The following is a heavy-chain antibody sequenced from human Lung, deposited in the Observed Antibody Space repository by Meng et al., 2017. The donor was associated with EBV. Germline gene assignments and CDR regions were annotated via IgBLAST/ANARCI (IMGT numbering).Heavy chain of an antibody. J-gene: IGHJ4*02. CDR3: SRDLAGSDDY. CDR1: EFTFSRYW. D-gene: IGHD1-14*01. Sequence: EVRLVDSGGTLVQAGGSLRLSCAASEFTFSRYWMHWVRQTPGKGLLWVSRINENGAITTYADSVEGRFTISRDNAKNTVYLQMNSLRAEDTAVYYCSRDLAGSDDYWGQGTLVTVSS. V-gene: IGHV3-74*01. CDR2: INENGAIT.